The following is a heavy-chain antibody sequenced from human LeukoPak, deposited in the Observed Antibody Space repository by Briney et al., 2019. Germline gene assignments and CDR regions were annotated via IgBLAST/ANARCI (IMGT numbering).Heavy chain of an antibody. Sequence: ASVKVSCKASGYTFTGYYMHWVRQAPGQGLEWMGWINPNSGGTNYAQKFQGWVTMTRDTSISTAYMELSRLRSDDTAVYYCARTYCGGDCYLNDAFDVWGQGTMVTVSS. CDR1: GYTFTGYY. V-gene: IGHV1-2*04. CDR2: INPNSGGT. J-gene: IGHJ3*01. D-gene: IGHD2-21*01. CDR3: ARTYCGGDCYLNDAFDV.